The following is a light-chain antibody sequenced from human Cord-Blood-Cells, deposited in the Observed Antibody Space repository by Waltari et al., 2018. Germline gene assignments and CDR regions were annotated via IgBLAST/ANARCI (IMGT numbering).Light chain of an antibody. V-gene: IGLV2-14*01. CDR1: SSDVGGYNY. Sequence: QSALTQPASVSGSPGQSITISCTGTSSDVGGYNYVSWYQQHPGKAPKLMIYEVSKRPSGVSNRISGSKSGNTASLTISGLHAEDEADYYCSSYTSSSTLVFGGGTKLTVL. CDR3: SSYTSSSTLV. CDR2: EVS. J-gene: IGLJ2*01.